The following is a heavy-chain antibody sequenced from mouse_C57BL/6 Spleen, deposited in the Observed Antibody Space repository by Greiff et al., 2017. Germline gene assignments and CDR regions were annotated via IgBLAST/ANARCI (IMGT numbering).Heavy chain of an antibody. D-gene: IGHD4-1*01. Sequence: ASGPGLAKPSQTLSLTCSVTGYSITSDYWNWVRQFPGNKLEYMGYISYSGSTYYNPSLKSRISITRDTSKNSYYLQLNSVTTEDTATDDCARSLTGSFDYWGQGTTLTVSS. V-gene: IGHV3-8*01. J-gene: IGHJ2*01. CDR1: GYSITSDY. CDR3: ARSLTGSFDY. CDR2: ISYSGST.